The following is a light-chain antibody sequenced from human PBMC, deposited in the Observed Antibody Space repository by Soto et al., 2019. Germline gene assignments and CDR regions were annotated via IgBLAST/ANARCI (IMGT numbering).Light chain of an antibody. Sequence: DIQMTQSPSSLSASVGDRVTITCRASQGISNHLAWYQQKPGKLPNLLIYAASILQSGVPSRFGGSGSGTDFTLTISSLQPEDVGIYYCQKFTSAPFTFGGGTKVDIK. CDR1: QGISNH. CDR2: AAS. CDR3: QKFTSAPFT. J-gene: IGKJ4*01. V-gene: IGKV1-27*01.